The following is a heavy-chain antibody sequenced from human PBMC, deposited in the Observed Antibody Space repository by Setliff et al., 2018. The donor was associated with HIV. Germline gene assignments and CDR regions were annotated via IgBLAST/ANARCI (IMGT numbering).Heavy chain of an antibody. CDR1: GGSISSYY. Sequence: SETLSLTCTVSGGSISSYYWSWIRQPPGKGLECMGYIYSSGSNNYNPSLQSRVTISVDTSKNQFSLKLSSVTAADTALYYCARATATKPFDIWGQGTVVTVSS. CDR3: ARATATKPFDI. V-gene: IGHV4-4*09. CDR2: IYSSGSN. D-gene: IGHD5-18*01. J-gene: IGHJ3*02.